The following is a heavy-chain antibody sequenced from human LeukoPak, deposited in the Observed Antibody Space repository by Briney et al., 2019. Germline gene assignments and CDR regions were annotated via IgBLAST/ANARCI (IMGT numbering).Heavy chain of an antibody. CDR2: VNRDGSET. CDR1: GFALSSYW. J-gene: IGHJ3*01. Sequence: GGSLRLSCAVSGFALSSYWMTWVRQVPGRGLEWVANVNRDGSETYYPDSVKGRFTISRDNAKNSLYLQINSLRAEDTAVYYCARSSYSSSSSVWGQGTMVTASS. V-gene: IGHV3-7*03. D-gene: IGHD6-6*01. CDR3: ARSSYSSSSSV.